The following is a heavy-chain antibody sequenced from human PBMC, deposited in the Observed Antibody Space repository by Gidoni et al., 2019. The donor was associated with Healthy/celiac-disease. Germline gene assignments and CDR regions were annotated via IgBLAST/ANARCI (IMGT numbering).Heavy chain of an antibody. J-gene: IGHJ4*02. D-gene: IGHD3-10*01. CDR2: ISGSGGST. V-gene: IGHV3-23*01. Sequence: EVQLLESGGGLVQPGGSLRLSCAASGFTFSSSAMSWVRQAPGKGLEWVSAISGSGGSTYYADSVKGRFTISRDNSKNTLYLQMNSLRAEDTAVYYCAKDFPSYYYGSGENYFDYWGQGTLVTVSS. CDR1: GFTFSSSA. CDR3: AKDFPSYYYGSGENYFDY.